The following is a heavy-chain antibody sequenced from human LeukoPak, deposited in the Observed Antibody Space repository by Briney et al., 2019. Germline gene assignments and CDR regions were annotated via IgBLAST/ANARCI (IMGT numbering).Heavy chain of an antibody. CDR2: ISSGGDIM. CDR1: GLRFSDYY. J-gene: IGHJ1*01. Sequence: GGSLRLSCAASGLRFSDYYVSWIRQAPGKGLQWVSYISSGGDIMHYADSVKGRFTSSRDNAKNSGYLEMNSLGAEDTAVYYRAANLIGAGEYFQQWGQGTLVTVSS. V-gene: IGHV3-11*01. D-gene: IGHD2/OR15-2a*01. CDR3: AANLIGAGEYFQQ.